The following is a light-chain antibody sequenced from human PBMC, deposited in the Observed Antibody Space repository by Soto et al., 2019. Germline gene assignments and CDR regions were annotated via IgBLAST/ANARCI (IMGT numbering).Light chain of an antibody. CDR3: QQYANSPIP. CDR2: GVS. V-gene: IGKV3-20*01. J-gene: IGKJ5*01. Sequence: ELVLTQSPGNLSLSPGEIAALSCKARQPVSTTVLAWYQQKPGQAPRLLIYGVSSRASGIPDRFFGSGSGTDFTIPINRLEHEDFAVYYCQQYANSPIPFGQGTRLEIK. CDR1: QPVSTTV.